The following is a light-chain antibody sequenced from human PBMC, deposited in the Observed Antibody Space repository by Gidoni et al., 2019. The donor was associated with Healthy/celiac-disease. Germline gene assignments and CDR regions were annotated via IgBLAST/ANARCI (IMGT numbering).Light chain of an antibody. CDR3: QQSYSTPRT. CDR1: QSISSY. CDR2: AAS. V-gene: IGKV1-39*01. Sequence: DIQMTQSPSSLSASVGDRVTITGRASQSISSYLNWYQQKPGKAPKLLIYAASSLQSGVPSRFSGSGSGTDCTLTISSLQPEDFATYYCQQSYSTPRTFGQGTKLEIK. J-gene: IGKJ2*01.